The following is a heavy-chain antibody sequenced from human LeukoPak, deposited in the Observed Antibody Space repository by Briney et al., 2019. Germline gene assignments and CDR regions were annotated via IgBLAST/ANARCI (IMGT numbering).Heavy chain of an antibody. CDR3: ARVRHNGSDY. D-gene: IGHD1-1*01. V-gene: IGHV1-46*01. J-gene: IGHJ4*02. CDR1: GYTFTSYF. Sequence: ASVKVSCKASGYTFTSYFMHWVRQAPGQGLEWMGIINPTSRSTTYAQKFQRRVTMTRDTSTSTVYMELSSLRSEDTAVFYCARVRHNGSDYWGQGTLVTVSS. CDR2: INPTSRST.